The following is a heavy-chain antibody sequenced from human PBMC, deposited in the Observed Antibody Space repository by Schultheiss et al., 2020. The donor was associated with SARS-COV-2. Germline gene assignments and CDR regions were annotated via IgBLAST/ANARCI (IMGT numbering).Heavy chain of an antibody. CDR3: TSYAMGVRFSNY. V-gene: IGHV3-74*01. CDR1: GFTFSDYY. Sequence: GESLKISCAASGFTFSDYYMSWIRQAPGKGLVWVSRINSDGSSTTYADSVKGRFTISRDNAKNTLYLQMNSLRAEDTAVYYCTSYAMGVRFSNYWGQGTLVTVSS. J-gene: IGHJ4*02. D-gene: IGHD1-26*01. CDR2: INSDGSST.